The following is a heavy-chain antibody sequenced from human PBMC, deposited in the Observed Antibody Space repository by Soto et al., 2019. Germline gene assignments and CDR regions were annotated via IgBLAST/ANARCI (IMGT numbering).Heavy chain of an antibody. CDR3: TTTENQWLAERFHY. D-gene: IGHD6-19*01. Sequence: EVQLVESGGGLVKPGGSLRLSCAASGFTFSNDWMSWVRQAPGKGLEWVGGIKSKTDGATTDYAAPVKARFTISRDDSKNTLYLQTNSMKTEDTAVYYCTTTENQWLAERFHYCGQGTLVTVSS. J-gene: IGHJ4*02. V-gene: IGHV3-15*01. CDR1: GFTFSNDW. CDR2: IKSKTDGATT.